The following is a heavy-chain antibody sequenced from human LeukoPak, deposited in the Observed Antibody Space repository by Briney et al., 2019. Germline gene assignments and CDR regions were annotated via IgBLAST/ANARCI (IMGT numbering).Heavy chain of an antibody. CDR3: ARDYQGGYGDKTVDY. Sequence: SETLSLTCTVSGGSISSNTYYWGWIRLPPGKGLEWIGSIYYSGSTYYNPSLKSRVTISVDTSKNQFSLKLSSVTAADTAVYYCARDYQGGYGDKTVDYWGQGTLVTVSS. J-gene: IGHJ4*02. V-gene: IGHV4-39*07. CDR1: GGSISSNTYY. D-gene: IGHD5-18*01. CDR2: IYYSGST.